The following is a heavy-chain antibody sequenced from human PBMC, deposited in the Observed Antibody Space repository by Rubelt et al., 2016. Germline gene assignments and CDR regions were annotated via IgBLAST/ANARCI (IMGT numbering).Heavy chain of an antibody. Sequence: QVQLVQSGAEVKKPGASVKVSCKASGYTFTGYYMHWVRQAPGQGLEWMGRINPNSGGTNYAQKCQGWVTMTRETSISTAYMELSRLRSDDTAVYYCARGSWFRGAFEIWGQGTMVTVSS. CDR3: ARGSWFRGAFEI. CDR2: INPNSGGT. CDR1: GYTFTGYY. V-gene: IGHV1-2*04. D-gene: IGHD6-13*01. J-gene: IGHJ3*02.